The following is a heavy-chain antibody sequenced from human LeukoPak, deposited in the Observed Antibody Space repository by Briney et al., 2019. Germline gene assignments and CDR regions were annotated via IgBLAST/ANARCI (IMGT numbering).Heavy chain of an antibody. Sequence: SQTLSLTSAISGDSVSSKSAAWNWIRQSPSRGLEWLGRTYYRSKWYREYAVSVKSRMTINPDTSKNQFSLQLSSVTPEDTALYFCVRSSGSLDYWGQGTLVTVSS. J-gene: IGHJ4*02. CDR2: TYYRSKWYR. D-gene: IGHD1-26*01. V-gene: IGHV6-1*01. CDR3: VRSSGSLDY. CDR1: GDSVSSKSAA.